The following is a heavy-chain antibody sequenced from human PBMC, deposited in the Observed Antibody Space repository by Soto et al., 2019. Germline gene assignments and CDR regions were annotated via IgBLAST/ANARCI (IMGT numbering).Heavy chain of an antibody. CDR2: VIPVLTTT. D-gene: IGHD2-21*02. Sequence: QVQLVHSGAEVKKPGSSVSVSCRSSGDTFSSYIVNWLRLAPGRGLEWMGRVIPVLTTTDYAQNFRGRVTISADRSTNTVYLDLSSLRSDDTAVYYCARRRYCGYDCYHKHYYGMDVWGQVSLVTVAS. V-gene: IGHV1-69*08. CDR3: ARRRYCGYDCYHKHYYGMDV. J-gene: IGHJ6*02. CDR1: GDTFSSYI.